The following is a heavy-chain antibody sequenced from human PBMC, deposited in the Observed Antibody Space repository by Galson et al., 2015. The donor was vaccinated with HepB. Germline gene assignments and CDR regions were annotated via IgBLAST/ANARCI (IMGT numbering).Heavy chain of an antibody. CDR1: GGTFSSYA. J-gene: IGHJ1*01. D-gene: IGHD2-2*01. Sequence: SVKVSCKASGGTFSSYAISWVRQAPGQGLEWMGGIIPIFGTANYAQKFQGRVTITADESTSTAYMELSSLRSEDTAVYYCASVYCSSTSCQKYFQHWGQGTLVTVSS. CDR3: ASVYCSSTSCQKYFQH. CDR2: IIPIFGTA. V-gene: IGHV1-69*13.